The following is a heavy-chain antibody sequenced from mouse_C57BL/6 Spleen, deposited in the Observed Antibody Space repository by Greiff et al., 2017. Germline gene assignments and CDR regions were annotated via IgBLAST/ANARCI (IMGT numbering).Heavy chain of an antibody. CDR3: ARGETAYYAMDY. V-gene: IGHV1-81*01. CDR2: IYPRSGNT. CDR1: GYTFTSYG. J-gene: IGHJ4*01. Sequence: QVQLQQSGAELARPGASVKLSCKASGYTFTSYGISWVKQRTGQGLEWIGEIYPRSGNTYYNEKFKGKATLTADKSSSTAYMERRSLTSEDSAVYFCARGETAYYAMDYWGQGTSVTVSS. D-gene: IGHD4-1*01.